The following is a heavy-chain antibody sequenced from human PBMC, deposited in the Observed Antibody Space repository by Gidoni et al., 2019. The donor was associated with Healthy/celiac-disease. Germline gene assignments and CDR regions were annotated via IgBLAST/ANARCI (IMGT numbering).Heavy chain of an antibody. V-gene: IGHV3-30*18. CDR1: GFTFSSYG. Sequence: QVQLVASGGGVVQPGRSLRLSCAASGFTFSSYGIHWVRPAPGKGLEWVAVITYDGSNKYYADSVKCRFTISRDNSKNTLYLQMNSLRAEDTAVYYCAKDQGGSRLWGIDYWGQGTLVTVSS. J-gene: IGHJ4*02. CDR2: ITYDGSNK. CDR3: AKDQGGSRLWGIDY. D-gene: IGHD3-16*01.